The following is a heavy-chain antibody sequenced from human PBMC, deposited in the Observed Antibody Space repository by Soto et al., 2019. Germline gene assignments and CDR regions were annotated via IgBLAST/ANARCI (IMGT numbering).Heavy chain of an antibody. CDR1: GYTFTSYG. CDR3: ARGGTYSIGGYYYYYYGMDV. V-gene: IGHV1-18*01. D-gene: IGHD4-4*01. Sequence: QVQLVQSGAEVKKPGASVKVSCKASGYTFTSYGISWVRQAPGQGLEWMGWISAYNGNTNYAQKLQGRVTMNTDTSTSTAYMELRSLRSDDTAVYYCARGGTYSIGGYYYYYYGMDVWGQGTTVTVSS. CDR2: ISAYNGNT. J-gene: IGHJ6*02.